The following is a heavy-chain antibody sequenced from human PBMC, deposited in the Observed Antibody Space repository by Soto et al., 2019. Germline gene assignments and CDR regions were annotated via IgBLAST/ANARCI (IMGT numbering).Heavy chain of an antibody. CDR2: FDPEDGET. CDR1: GGTFSSYA. Sequence: ASVKVSCKASGGTFSSYAISWVRQAPGQGLEWMGGFDPEDGETIYAQKFQGRVTMTEDTSTDTAYMELSSLRSDDTAVFYCARSDREVPYYGMDVWGQGTTVTVSS. D-gene: IGHD1-1*01. CDR3: ARSDREVPYYGMDV. J-gene: IGHJ6*02. V-gene: IGHV1-24*01.